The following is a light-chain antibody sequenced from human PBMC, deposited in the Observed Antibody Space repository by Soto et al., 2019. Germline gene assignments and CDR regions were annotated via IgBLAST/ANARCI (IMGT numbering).Light chain of an antibody. J-gene: IGLJ3*02. CDR2: EVS. CDR1: SSDIGTYNY. CDR3: RSYTTSSTQV. Sequence: QSALNQPASVSGSPGQSITISCTGTSSDIGTYNYVSWYQQHPGKVPKLMIYEVSNRPSGVSNRFSGSKSGNTASLAISGLQAEDEADYYCRSYTTSSTQVFGGGTKLTV. V-gene: IGLV2-14*01.